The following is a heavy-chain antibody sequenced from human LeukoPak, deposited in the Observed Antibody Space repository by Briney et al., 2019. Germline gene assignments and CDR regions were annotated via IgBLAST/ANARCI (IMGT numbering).Heavy chain of an antibody. Sequence: SETLSLTCTVSGYSISSGYYWGWIRQPPGKGLEWIGSIYHSGGTYYNPSLKSRVTISVDTSKNQFSLKLSSVTAADTAVYYCARDTRVVENDAFDTWGQGTMVTVSS. CDR3: ARDTRVVENDAFDT. J-gene: IGHJ3*02. CDR1: GYSISSGYY. CDR2: IYHSGGT. D-gene: IGHD2-15*01. V-gene: IGHV4-38-2*02.